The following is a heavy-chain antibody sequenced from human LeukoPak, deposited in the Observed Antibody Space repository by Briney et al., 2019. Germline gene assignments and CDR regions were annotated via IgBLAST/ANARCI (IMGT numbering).Heavy chain of an antibody. D-gene: IGHD1-26*01. Sequence: GGSLRLSCAASGFSFNNYWMSWVRQAPGKGLEWVANIKQDGSEKYYVDSVKGRFTISRDNAKNPVFLQMNSLRAEDTAVYYCARAPSGSFLTYFYYYMDVWGKGTTVTVSS. CDR2: IKQDGSEK. J-gene: IGHJ6*03. CDR3: ARAPSGSFLTYFYYYMDV. V-gene: IGHV3-7*01. CDR1: GFSFNNYW.